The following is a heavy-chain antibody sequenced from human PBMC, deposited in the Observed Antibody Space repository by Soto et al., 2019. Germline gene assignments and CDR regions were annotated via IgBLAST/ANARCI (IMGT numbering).Heavy chain of an antibody. CDR3: ARNLRDGYNFWAADY. V-gene: IGHV4-59*01. D-gene: IGHD3-3*01. J-gene: IGHJ4*02. Sequence: SENLSLTCTVSGGSISSYYWSWIRQPPGKGLEWIGYIYYSGSTNYNPSLKSRVTISVDTSKNQFSLKLSSVTAADTAVYYCARNLRDGYNFWAADYWGQGTLVTVSS. CDR2: IYYSGST. CDR1: GGSISSYY.